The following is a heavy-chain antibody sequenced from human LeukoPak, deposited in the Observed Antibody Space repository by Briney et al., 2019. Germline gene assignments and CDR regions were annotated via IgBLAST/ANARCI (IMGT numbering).Heavy chain of an antibody. Sequence: ETLSLTCTVSGGSISSYYWSWIRQPPGKGLEWVAGINWNGGSIGYADSVKGRFTISRDNAKNSLYLQMNSLRADDTALYYCARDGGYCSSTNCYTYDYWGQGALVTVSS. CDR1: GGSISSYY. J-gene: IGHJ4*02. CDR2: INWNGGSI. D-gene: IGHD2-2*02. V-gene: IGHV3-20*04. CDR3: ARDGGYCSSTNCYTYDY.